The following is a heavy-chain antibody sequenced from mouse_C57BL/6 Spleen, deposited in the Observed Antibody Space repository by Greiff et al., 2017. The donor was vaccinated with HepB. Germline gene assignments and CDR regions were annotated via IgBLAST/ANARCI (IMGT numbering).Heavy chain of an antibody. CDR2: INPNNGGT. V-gene: IGHV1-22*01. CDR3: ARGSNYLAWFAY. CDR1: GYTFTDYN. D-gene: IGHD2-5*01. Sequence: VQLQQSGPELVKPGASVKMSCKASGYTFTDYNMHWVKQSHGKSLEWIGYINPNNGGTSYNQKFKGKATLTVNKSSSTAYMELRSLTSEDSAVYYCARGSNYLAWFAYWGQGTLVTVSA. J-gene: IGHJ3*01.